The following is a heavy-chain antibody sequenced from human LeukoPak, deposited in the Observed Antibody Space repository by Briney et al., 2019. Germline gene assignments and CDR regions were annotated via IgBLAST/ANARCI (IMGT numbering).Heavy chain of an antibody. V-gene: IGHV3-30-3*01. CDR3: AKDSENGSDCSSTSCYTFDY. J-gene: IGHJ4*02. D-gene: IGHD2-2*02. Sequence: GGSLRLSCAASGFTFSSYAMHWVRQAPGKGLEWVAVMSYDGSNKYYADSVKGRFTISRDNSKNTLYLQMNSLRAEDTAVYYCAKDSENGSDCSSTSCYTFDYWGQGTLVTVSS. CDR1: GFTFSSYA. CDR2: MSYDGSNK.